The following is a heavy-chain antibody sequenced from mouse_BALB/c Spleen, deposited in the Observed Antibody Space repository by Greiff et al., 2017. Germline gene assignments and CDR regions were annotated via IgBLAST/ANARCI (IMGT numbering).Heavy chain of an antibody. CDR1: GFTFSDYY. J-gene: IGHJ4*01. Sequence: DVMLVESGGGLVKPGGSLKLSCAASGFTFSDYYMYWVRQTPEKRLEWVATISDGGSYTYYPDSVKGRFTISRDNAKNNLYLQMSSLKSEDTAMYYCARALYDYYAMDYWGQGTSVTVSS. D-gene: IGHD1-1*01. CDR3: ARALYDYYAMDY. CDR2: ISDGGSYT. V-gene: IGHV5-4*02.